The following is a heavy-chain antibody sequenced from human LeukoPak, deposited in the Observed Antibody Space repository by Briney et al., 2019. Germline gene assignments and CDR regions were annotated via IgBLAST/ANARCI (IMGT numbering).Heavy chain of an antibody. CDR3: ARGGYSSGWYFDY. V-gene: IGHV3-33*01. J-gene: IGHJ4*02. CDR2: IWCDGSNK. D-gene: IGHD6-19*01. CDR1: GFTFSSYG. Sequence: GRSLRLSCAASGFTFSSYGMHWVRQAPGKGLEWVAVIWCDGSNKYYADSVKGRFTISRDNSKNTLYLQMNSLRAEDTAVYYCARGGYSSGWYFDYWGQGTLVTVSS.